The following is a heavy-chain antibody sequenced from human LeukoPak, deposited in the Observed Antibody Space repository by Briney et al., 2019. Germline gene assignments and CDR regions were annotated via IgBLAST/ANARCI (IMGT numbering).Heavy chain of an antibody. Sequence: PGGSLRLSCVASGFTFSSYTMNWVRQAPGKGLEWVSSISGTTSYIYYVDSLKGRFTISRDNAKNSLFLQMDGLRAEDTAMYHCAREYGSLNDYWGQGTLVTVSS. D-gene: IGHD3-16*02. CDR1: GFTFSSYT. J-gene: IGHJ4*02. CDR3: AREYGSLNDY. V-gene: IGHV3-21*04. CDR2: ISGTTSYI.